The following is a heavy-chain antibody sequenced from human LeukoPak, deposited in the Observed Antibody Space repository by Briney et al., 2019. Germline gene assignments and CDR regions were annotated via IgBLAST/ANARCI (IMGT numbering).Heavy chain of an antibody. Sequence: GGSLRLSCAASGFTFSDYYMSWIRQAPGKGLEWVSYISSSGSTIYYADSVKGRFTISRDNAKNTLYLQMNSLRAEDTAVYYCAKKTGYSSGWNDYWGQGTLVTVSS. CDR3: AKKTGYSSGWNDY. J-gene: IGHJ4*02. CDR2: ISSSGSTI. D-gene: IGHD6-19*01. CDR1: GFTFSDYY. V-gene: IGHV3-11*01.